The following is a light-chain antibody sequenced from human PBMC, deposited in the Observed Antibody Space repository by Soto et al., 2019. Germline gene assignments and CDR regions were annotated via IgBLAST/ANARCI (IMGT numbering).Light chain of an antibody. CDR3: QQYGSSLSIT. J-gene: IGKJ5*01. V-gene: IGKV3-11*01. CDR1: QSIASH. CDR2: DAS. Sequence: EIVLTQSPFTLSLYPGDRATLSCRASQSIASHLAWYQQKPGQPPRLLIHDASSRATGIPARFSGSGSGTDFTLTISSLEPEDFAVYYCQQYGSSLSITFGQGTRLEIK.